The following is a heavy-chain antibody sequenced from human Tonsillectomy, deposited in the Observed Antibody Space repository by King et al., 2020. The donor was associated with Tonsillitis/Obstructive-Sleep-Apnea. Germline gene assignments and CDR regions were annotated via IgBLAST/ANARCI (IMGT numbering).Heavy chain of an antibody. CDR2: ISYDGSNK. J-gene: IGHJ4*02. V-gene: IGHV3-30*18. CDR3: AKGGYDSSGYLDY. D-gene: IGHD3-22*01. Sequence: QLVQSGGGVVQPGRSLRLSCAASGFTFSSYGMHWVRQAPGKGLEWVAVISYDGSNKYYADSVKGRFTISRDNSKNTPYLQMNSLRAEDTAVYYCAKGGYDSSGYLDYWGQGTLVTVSS. CDR1: GFTFSSYG.